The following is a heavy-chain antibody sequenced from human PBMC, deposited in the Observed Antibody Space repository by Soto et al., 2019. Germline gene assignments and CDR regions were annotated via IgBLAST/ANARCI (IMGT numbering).Heavy chain of an antibody. CDR1: GGTFSSYA. CDR2: IIPIFGTA. CDR3: ARVGYYGSGSPPSP. Sequence: SVKVSCKASGGTFSSYAISWVRQAPGQGLEWMGGIIPIFGTANYAQKFQGRVTITADESTSTAYMELSSLRSEDTAVYYCARVGYYGSGSPPSPWGQGTLVTVS. V-gene: IGHV1-69*13. J-gene: IGHJ5*02. D-gene: IGHD3-10*01.